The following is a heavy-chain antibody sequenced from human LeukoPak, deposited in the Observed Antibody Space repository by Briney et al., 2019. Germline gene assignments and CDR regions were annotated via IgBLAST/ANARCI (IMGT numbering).Heavy chain of an antibody. Sequence: GGSLRLSCAASGFTFTTYWMHWVRQAPGKGLVWVSGINRDGSTPIYADSVKGRFTISRDNANNTLHLQMNSLRAEDTAVYYCARDFYTGHYWGQGTLVTVSS. CDR3: ARDFYTGHY. CDR2: INRDGSTP. V-gene: IGHV3-74*01. J-gene: IGHJ4*02. CDR1: GFTFTTYW. D-gene: IGHD3-16*01.